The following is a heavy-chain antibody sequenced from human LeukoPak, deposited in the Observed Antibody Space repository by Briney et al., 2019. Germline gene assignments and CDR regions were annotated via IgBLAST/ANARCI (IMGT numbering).Heavy chain of an antibody. D-gene: IGHD6-6*01. Sequence: GASVKVSCKASGGTFSSYAISWVRQAPGKGLEWVSAISGSGASTYYADSVKGRFTVSRDNSKNTLYLQMNSLRAEDTAVYYCAKEHSSSSSDAFDAWGQGTMVTVSS. CDR2: ISGSGAST. CDR1: GGTFSSYA. V-gene: IGHV3-23*01. CDR3: AKEHSSSSSDAFDA. J-gene: IGHJ3*01.